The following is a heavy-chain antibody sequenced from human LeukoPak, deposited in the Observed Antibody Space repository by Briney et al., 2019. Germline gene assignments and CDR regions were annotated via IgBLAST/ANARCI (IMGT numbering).Heavy chain of an antibody. CDR1: GYTFTSYG. CDR3: ARARIVLMVYAINPLDY. D-gene: IGHD2-8*01. CDR2: ISSYNGNT. Sequence: ASVKVSCKASGYTFTSYGISWVRQAPGQGLEWMGWISSYNGNTNYAQKLQGRVTMTTDTSTSTAYIELRSLRSDDTAVYYCARARIVLMVYAINPLDYLGQGTLVTVSS. V-gene: IGHV1-18*01. J-gene: IGHJ4*02.